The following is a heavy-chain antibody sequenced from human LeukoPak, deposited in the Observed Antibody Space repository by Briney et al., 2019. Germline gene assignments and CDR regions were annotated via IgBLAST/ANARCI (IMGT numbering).Heavy chain of an antibody. CDR1: GITLSSYN. V-gene: IGHV3-23*01. CDR2: ISGSGGST. CDR3: AKRSVSSGSYFFDY. D-gene: IGHD1-26*01. J-gene: IGHJ4*02. Sequence: PGGSLRLSCAASGITLSSYNMNWVRQAPGKGLEWVSAISGSGGSTYYADSVKGRFTISRDNSKNTLYLQMNSLRAEDTAVYYCAKRSVSSGSYFFDYWGQGTLVTVSS.